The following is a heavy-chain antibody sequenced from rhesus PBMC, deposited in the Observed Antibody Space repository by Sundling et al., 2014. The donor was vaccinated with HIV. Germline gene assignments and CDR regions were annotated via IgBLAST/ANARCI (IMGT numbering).Heavy chain of an antibody. D-gene: IGHD2-21*01. Sequence: QVQLQESGPGLVKPSETLSLTCAVSGGSFSGYYWGWIRQPPGKGLEWIGYIYGSGGSTEYNPSLKSRVTISKDTSKNQFSLKLSSVTAADTAVYYCARDEILEYCSGSDCEEYWYLDLWGPGTPITISS. CDR2: IYGSGGST. V-gene: IGHV4-160*01. CDR1: GGSFSGYY. J-gene: IGHJ2*01. CDR3: ARDEILEYCSGSDCEEYWYLDL.